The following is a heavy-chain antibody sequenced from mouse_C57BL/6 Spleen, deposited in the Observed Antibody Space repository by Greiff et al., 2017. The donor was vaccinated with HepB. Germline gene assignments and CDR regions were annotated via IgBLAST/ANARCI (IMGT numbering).Heavy chain of an antibody. D-gene: IGHD1-1*01. CDR2: INPNNGGT. Sequence: EVKLMESGPELVKPGASVKMSCKASGYTFTDYNMHWVKQSHGKSLEWIGYINPNNGGTSYNQKFKGKATLTVNKSSSTAYMELRSLTSEDSAVYYCARWCSSYGYVDVWGTGTTVTVSS. J-gene: IGHJ1*03. V-gene: IGHV1-22*01. CDR1: GYTFTDYN. CDR3: ARWCSSYGYVDV.